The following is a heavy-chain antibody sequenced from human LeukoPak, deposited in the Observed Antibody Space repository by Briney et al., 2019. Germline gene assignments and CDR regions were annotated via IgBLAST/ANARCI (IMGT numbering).Heavy chain of an antibody. CDR3: ALTGITIGSYYFDY. Sequence: GGSLRLSCAASGFTFSSYSMNWVRQAPGKGLEWVSVIYSGGSTYYADSVKGRFTISRDNSKNTLYLQMNSLRAEDTAVYYCALTGITIGSYYFDYWGQGTLVTVSS. CDR1: GFTFSSYS. D-gene: IGHD3-10*01. CDR2: IYSGGST. V-gene: IGHV3-53*01. J-gene: IGHJ4*02.